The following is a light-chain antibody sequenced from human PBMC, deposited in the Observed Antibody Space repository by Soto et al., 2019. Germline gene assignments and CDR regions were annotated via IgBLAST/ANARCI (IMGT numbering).Light chain of an antibody. CDR3: LLFNTYPQA. CDR1: QGIGSA. CDR2: DAS. J-gene: IGKJ4*01. Sequence: AIQLTQSPSSLSASIGDRVTITGRARQGIGSALAWYQQAPGKPPKLLIFDASTLENGVPSRFSGGGSGTDFTLTVSSLQPEDFATYYCLLFNTYPQAFGGGPKVEIK. V-gene: IGKV1-13*02.